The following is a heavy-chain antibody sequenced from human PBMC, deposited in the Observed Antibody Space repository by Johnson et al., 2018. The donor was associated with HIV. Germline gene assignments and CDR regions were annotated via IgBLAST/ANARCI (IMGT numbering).Heavy chain of an antibody. CDR1: GFTVSSNC. V-gene: IGHV3-53*01. J-gene: IGHJ3*02. Sequence: VQLVESGGGLIQPGGSLRLSCAASGFTVSSNCMTWVRQAPGKGLEWVSVIYSGDTTYYADSVKGRFTISRDNSKNTLYLQMNSLRAEDTAVYYCVTRDPTHRPGAFDIWGQGTLVTVSS. CDR3: VTRDPTHRPGAFDI. D-gene: IGHD1-14*01. CDR2: IYSGDTT.